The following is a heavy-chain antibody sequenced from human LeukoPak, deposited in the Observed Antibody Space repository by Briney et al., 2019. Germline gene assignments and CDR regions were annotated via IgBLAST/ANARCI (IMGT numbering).Heavy chain of an antibody. CDR2: ISRSSSTI. CDR1: GFTFTIYS. Sequence: GESLRLSCAASGFTFTIYSMGWVRQAPGKGLEWVSSISRSSSTIYYAASVKGRFTISRDNVKNSLYLQMNSLRAEETAVYYCARERSGSHYRGAFDIWGQGTMVTVSS. V-gene: IGHV3-21*01. J-gene: IGHJ3*02. D-gene: IGHD3-3*01. CDR3: ARERSGSHYRGAFDI.